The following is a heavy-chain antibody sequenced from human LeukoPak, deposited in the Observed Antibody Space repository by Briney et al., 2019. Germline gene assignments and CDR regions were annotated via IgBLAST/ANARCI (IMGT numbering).Heavy chain of an antibody. D-gene: IGHD3-9*01. CDR3: ARSHYDILTASLMYAFDM. J-gene: IGHJ3*02. CDR1: GGSISSSSYY. Sequence: PSETLSLTCTVSGGSISSSSYYWNWIRQPAGKGLEWIGRIYTSGSTNYTPSLRSRVTISVDTSKKQFSLNLNSVTAADTAVYYCARSHYDILTASLMYAFDMWGQGTMVTVSS. V-gene: IGHV4-61*02. CDR2: IYTSGST.